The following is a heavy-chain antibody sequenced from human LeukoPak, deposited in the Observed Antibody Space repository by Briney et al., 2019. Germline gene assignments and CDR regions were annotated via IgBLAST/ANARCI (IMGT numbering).Heavy chain of an antibody. Sequence: ASVKVSCKTSGYNFNTFFIHWVRQAPRQGLEWMGWINPNSGGSNYASKFQDKVTLTRDTSTATAYMDLKRLTSDDTAIYYCATYTNMATGRSHWGQGTLVTVSS. CDR1: GYNFNTFF. V-gene: IGHV1-2*02. D-gene: IGHD3-10*01. CDR3: ATYTNMATGRSH. J-gene: IGHJ4*02. CDR2: INPNSGGS.